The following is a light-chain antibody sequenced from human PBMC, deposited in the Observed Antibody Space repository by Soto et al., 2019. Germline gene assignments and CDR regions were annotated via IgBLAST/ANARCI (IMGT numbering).Light chain of an antibody. V-gene: IGKV3-20*01. J-gene: IGKJ4*01. CDR3: QHYRTS. CDR1: QSVSSSY. CDR2: GAS. Sequence: EIVLTQSPGTLSLSPGERATLSCRASQSVSSSYLAWYQQKPGQAPRQLIYGASSRATGIPDRFSGSGSGTDFTLTITRLEPEDCAVYYCQHYRTSFGGGTRVEIK.